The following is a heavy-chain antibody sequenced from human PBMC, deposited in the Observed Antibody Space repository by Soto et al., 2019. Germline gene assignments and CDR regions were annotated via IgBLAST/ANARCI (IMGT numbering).Heavy chain of an antibody. CDR3: ARANLWFGELALTDV. CDR2: INHSGST. CDR1: GGSFSGYY. D-gene: IGHD3-10*01. Sequence: ETLSLTCAVYGGSFSGYYWSWIRQPPGKGLEWIGEINHSGSTNYNPSLKSRVTISVDTSKNQFSLKLSSVTAADTAVYYCARANLWFGELALTDVWGQGTTVTVSS. J-gene: IGHJ6*02. V-gene: IGHV4-34*01.